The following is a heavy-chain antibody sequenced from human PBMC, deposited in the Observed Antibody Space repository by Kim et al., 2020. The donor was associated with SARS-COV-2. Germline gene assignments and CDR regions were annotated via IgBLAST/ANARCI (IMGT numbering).Heavy chain of an antibody. J-gene: IGHJ5*02. D-gene: IGHD4-17*01. CDR3: ASHGGMGDYGDYVRVRHWFDP. CDR2: ISGSGGST. Sequence: GGSLRLSCAASGFTFSSYAMSWVRQAPGKGLEWVSAISGSGGSTYYADSVKGRFTISRDNSKNTLYLQMNSLRAEDTAVYYCASHGGMGDYGDYVRVRHWFDPWGQGTLVTVSS. V-gene: IGHV3-23*01. CDR1: GFTFSSYA.